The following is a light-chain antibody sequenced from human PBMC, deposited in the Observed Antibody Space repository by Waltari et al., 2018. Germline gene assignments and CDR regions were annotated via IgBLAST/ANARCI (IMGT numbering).Light chain of an antibody. Sequence: GTIPGRESQRNSEYLNWYQQKPGKAPKLLIYGASSLQSGVPSRFSGSGSGTDFTLSITSLQPEDSATYYCQQSYTFGGGTKVEIK. V-gene: IGKV1-39*01. CDR3: QQSYT. CDR2: GAS. CDR1: QRNSEY. J-gene: IGKJ4*01.